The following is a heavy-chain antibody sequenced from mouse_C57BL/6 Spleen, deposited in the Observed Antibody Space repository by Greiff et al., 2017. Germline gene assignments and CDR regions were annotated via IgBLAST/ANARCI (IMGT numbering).Heavy chain of an antibody. D-gene: IGHD2-3*01. CDR1: GYAFSSYW. Sequence: VKLQQSGAELVKPGASVKISCKASGYAFSSYWMNWVKQRPGKGLEWIGQIYPGDGDTNYNGKFKGKATLTADKSSSTAYMQLSSLTSEDSAVYFCARFGDGYYDYFDYWGQGTTLTVSS. CDR2: IYPGDGDT. CDR3: ARFGDGYYDYFDY. J-gene: IGHJ2*01. V-gene: IGHV1-80*01.